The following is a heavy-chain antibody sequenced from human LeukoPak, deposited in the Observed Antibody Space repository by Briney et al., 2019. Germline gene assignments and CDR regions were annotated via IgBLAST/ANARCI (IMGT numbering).Heavy chain of an antibody. CDR1: GYTFTTYG. V-gene: IGHV1-2*06. D-gene: IGHD3-16*01. J-gene: IGHJ5*02. CDR3: ARVPKALAKRVFTFGGDNWFDP. Sequence: ASVKVSCKASGYTFTTYGIDWVRQAPGQGLEWMGRINPNSGGTNYAQKFQGRVTMTRDTSISTAYMELSRLRSDDTAVYYCARVPKALAKRVFTFGGDNWFDPWGQGTLVTVSS. CDR2: INPNSGGT.